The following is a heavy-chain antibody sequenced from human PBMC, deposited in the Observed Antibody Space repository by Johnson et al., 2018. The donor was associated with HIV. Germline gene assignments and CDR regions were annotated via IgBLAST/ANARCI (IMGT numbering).Heavy chain of an antibody. Sequence: QVQLVESGGGVVQPGRSLRLSCAASGFTFSNHALHWVRQAPGKGLEWVASISYDGSYKYYADSVKGRFTISRDNSKNTLYLQMNSLRAEDTAVYYCAREQVTLWFRASGAAFNVWGQGTMVTVSS. CDR2: ISYDGSYK. V-gene: IGHV3-30*14. CDR3: AREQVTLWFRASGAAFNV. D-gene: IGHD3-10*01. J-gene: IGHJ3*01. CDR1: GFTFSNHA.